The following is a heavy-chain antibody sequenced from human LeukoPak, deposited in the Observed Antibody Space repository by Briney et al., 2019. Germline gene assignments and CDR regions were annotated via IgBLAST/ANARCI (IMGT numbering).Heavy chain of an antibody. V-gene: IGHV3-30*02. CDR1: GFTFSSYG. Sequence: GGSLRLSCAASGFTFSSYGMHWVRQAPGKGLEWVAFIRYDGSNKYYADSVKGRFTISRDNSKNTLYLHVNSLRPEDTAVYYCAKATKRDDAFDIWGQGTMVTVSS. J-gene: IGHJ3*02. CDR2: IRYDGSNK. CDR3: AKATKRDDAFDI.